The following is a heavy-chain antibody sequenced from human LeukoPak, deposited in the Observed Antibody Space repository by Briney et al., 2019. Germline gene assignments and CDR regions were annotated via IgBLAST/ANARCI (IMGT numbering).Heavy chain of an antibody. J-gene: IGHJ4*02. CDR2: IYYSGST. V-gene: IGHV4-4*02. CDR1: GGSISSSNW. CDR3: ARERATTVSIGY. D-gene: IGHD4-17*01. Sequence: PSGTLSLTCAVSGGSISSSNWWSWVRQPPGKGLEWIGSIYYSGSTYYNPSLKSRVTISVDTSKNQFSLKLSSVTAADTAVYYCARERATTVSIGYWGQGTLVTVSS.